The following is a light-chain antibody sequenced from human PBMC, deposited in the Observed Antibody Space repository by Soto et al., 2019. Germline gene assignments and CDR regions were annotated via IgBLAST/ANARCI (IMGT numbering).Light chain of an antibody. CDR3: QQYKDYSWT. CDR1: QSIGIW. J-gene: IGKJ1*01. Sequence: IQMTQSPSTLSASVGDRVAITCRASQSIGIWLAWYQQKPGKAPRFLIYTASTFESGVPSRFSGSGSGTEFTLTISSLQPDDFATYYCQQYKDYSWTFGQGTKVEIK. V-gene: IGKV1-5*03. CDR2: TAS.